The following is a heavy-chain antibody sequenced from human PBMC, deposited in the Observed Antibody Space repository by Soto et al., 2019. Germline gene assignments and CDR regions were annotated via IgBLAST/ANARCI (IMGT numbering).Heavy chain of an antibody. V-gene: IGHV1-2*04. J-gene: IGHJ6*02. CDR2: INPNSGGT. CDR1: GYTFTGYY. D-gene: IGHD3-10*01. Sequence: ASVKVSCKASGYTFTGYYMHWVRQAPGQGLEWMGWINPNSGGTNYAQKFQGWVTMTRDTSISTAYMELSRLRSDDTAVYYCARYRGMVRGSPSKTSGMDVWGQGNTVTVSS. CDR3: ARYRGMVRGSPSKTSGMDV.